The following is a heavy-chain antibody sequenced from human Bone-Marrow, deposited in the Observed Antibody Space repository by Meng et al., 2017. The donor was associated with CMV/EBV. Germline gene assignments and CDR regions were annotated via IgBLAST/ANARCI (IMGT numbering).Heavy chain of an antibody. CDR1: GYTFTSYD. CDR2: MNPNSGNA. D-gene: IGHD5-18*01. Sequence: ASVKVSCKASGYTFTSYDINWVRQATGQGLEWMGWMNPNSGNAGYAQKFQGRVTMTRNTSISTAYMELSSLRSEDTAVYYCASVGSDSYGYEVDYWGQGTLVTVDS. J-gene: IGHJ4*02. V-gene: IGHV1-8*01. CDR3: ASVGSDSYGYEVDY.